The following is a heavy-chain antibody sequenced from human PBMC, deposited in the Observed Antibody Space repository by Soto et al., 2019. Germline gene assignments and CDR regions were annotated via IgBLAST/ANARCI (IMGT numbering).Heavy chain of an antibody. CDR2: IYPGDSDT. J-gene: IGHJ4*02. CDR1: GYSFTSYW. Sequence: PGASLKISCKGSGYSFTSYWIGWVRQMPGKGLEWMGIIYPGDSDTRYSPSFQGQVTISADKSISTAYLQWSSLKASDTAMYYCARDMAPYSSSPVSFDYWGQGTLVTVSS. D-gene: IGHD6-6*01. V-gene: IGHV5-51*01. CDR3: ARDMAPYSSSPVSFDY.